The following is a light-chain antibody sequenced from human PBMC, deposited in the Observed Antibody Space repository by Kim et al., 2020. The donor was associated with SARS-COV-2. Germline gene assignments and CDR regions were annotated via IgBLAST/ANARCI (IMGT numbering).Light chain of an antibody. Sequence: AVGQTVRSTCQGDSLRRYYASWYKQKPGQAPILVIYSTNIRPSGIPDRFSGSSPGNTASLTITGAQAEDEGDYYCTSRDTSGNKMLFGGGTQLTVL. CDR3: TSRDTSGNKML. J-gene: IGLJ2*01. CDR1: SLRRYY. CDR2: STN. V-gene: IGLV3-19*01.